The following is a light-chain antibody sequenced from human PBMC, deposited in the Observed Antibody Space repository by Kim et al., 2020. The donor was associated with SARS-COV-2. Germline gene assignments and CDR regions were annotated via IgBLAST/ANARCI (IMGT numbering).Light chain of an antibody. CDR2: AVS. Sequence: GPSSNIYGTGTSSDVAGYNYVSWYQQHPGKAHKLMIDAVSNRPSGVSNRFSGSKSGNTASLIISGLQAEDEADSYWSSYTRRSTLVFGGGTQLTVL. CDR1: SSDVAGYNY. V-gene: IGLV2-14*03. CDR3: SSYTRRSTLV. J-gene: IGLJ2*01.